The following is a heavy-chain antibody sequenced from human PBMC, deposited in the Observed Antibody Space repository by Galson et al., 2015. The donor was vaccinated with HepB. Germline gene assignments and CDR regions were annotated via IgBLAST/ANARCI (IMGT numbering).Heavy chain of an antibody. CDR1: GFIFRSYV. V-gene: IGHV5-51*01. J-gene: IGHJ4*02. CDR3: ARTPLRWLTDY. CDR2: SASGDSDT. D-gene: IGHD4-23*01. Sequence: LRLSCAASGFIFRSYVMAWVRQAPGKGLEWVSGISASGDSDTRYSPSFQGQVTISADKSITAAYLQWSSLKASDTAMYYCARTPLRWLTDYWGQGTLVTVSS.